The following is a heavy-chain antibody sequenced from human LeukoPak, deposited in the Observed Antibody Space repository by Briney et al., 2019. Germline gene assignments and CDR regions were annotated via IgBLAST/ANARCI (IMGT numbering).Heavy chain of an antibody. D-gene: IGHD3-9*01. CDR2: IIPIFGTA. Sequence: SVKVSCKASGGTFSSYAISLVRQAPGQGLEWMGGIIPIFGTANYAQKLQGRVTMTTDTSTSTAYMELRSLRSDDTAVYYCAREGETLRYFDRPSRGWFDPWGQGTLVTVSS. CDR1: GGTFSSYA. CDR3: AREGETLRYFDRPSRGWFDP. V-gene: IGHV1-69*05. J-gene: IGHJ5*02.